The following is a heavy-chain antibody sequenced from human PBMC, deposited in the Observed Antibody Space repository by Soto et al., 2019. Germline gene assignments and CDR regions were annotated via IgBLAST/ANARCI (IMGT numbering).Heavy chain of an antibody. V-gene: IGHV3-74*01. CDR3: VRQGIPAAPGAFDY. CDR1: GFGFSTHW. J-gene: IGHJ4*02. D-gene: IGHD6-6*01. CDR2: IKSDGSGA. Sequence: GGSLRLSCVTSGFGFSTHWMDWVRQAPGKGLVWVSRIKSDGSGATYADSVKGRFVVSRDNAKNTLYLQMNSLRAEDTAMYYCVRQGIPAAPGAFDYWGQGTLVTLSS.